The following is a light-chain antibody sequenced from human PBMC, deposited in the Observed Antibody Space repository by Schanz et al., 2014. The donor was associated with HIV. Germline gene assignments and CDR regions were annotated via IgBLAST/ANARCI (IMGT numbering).Light chain of an antibody. J-gene: IGKJ4*01. CDR1: QSISSN. CDR3: QQYDRWPLT. Sequence: TVMTQSPATLSVTPGERATLSCRASQSISSNLAWYQQRPGQAPRLLIYGASTRASGIAARISGSGSGTEFTLTISSLQSEDLGLYYCQQYDRWPLTFGGGTKVEIK. CDR2: GAS. V-gene: IGKV3-15*01.